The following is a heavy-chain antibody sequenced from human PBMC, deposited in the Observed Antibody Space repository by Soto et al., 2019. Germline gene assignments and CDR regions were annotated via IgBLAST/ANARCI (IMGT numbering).Heavy chain of an antibody. J-gene: IGHJ3*01. D-gene: IGHD3-16*01. CDR2: IRSNIDGATT. Sequence: PGGSLRLSCAASVFAFKYARMTWVRQAPGKGLEWVGHIRSNIDGATTAYAAPVKGRFTISRDESKNTVDLQMNSLITEDTAVYYCTTDWGSGTHYARAFDVWGQGTMVT. CDR3: TTDWGSGTHYARAFDV. CDR1: VFAFKYAR. V-gene: IGHV3-15*01.